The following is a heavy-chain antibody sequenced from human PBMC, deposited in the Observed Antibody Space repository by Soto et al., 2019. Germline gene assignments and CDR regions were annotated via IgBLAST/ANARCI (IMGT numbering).Heavy chain of an antibody. CDR3: AQDQGAGGTISRYFQD. V-gene: IGHV3-23*01. J-gene: IGHJ1*01. D-gene: IGHD6-13*01. CDR1: GFTFSSYG. Sequence: EVQLLESGGGLVQPEGSLRLSCEASGFTFSSYGMSWVRQAPGKGLEWVSGISGGGGTTYYADSVKGRFTISRDTSKNTLYLQVNSLRAEDSVVYYCAQDQGAGGTISRYFQDWGQGTLVTVSA. CDR2: ISGGGGTT.